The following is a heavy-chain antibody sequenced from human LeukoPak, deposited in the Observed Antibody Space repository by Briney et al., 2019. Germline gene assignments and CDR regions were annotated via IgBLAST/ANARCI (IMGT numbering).Heavy chain of an antibody. V-gene: IGHV3-53*01. D-gene: IGHD5-18*01. Sequence: GGSLRLSCAASGFTVSSNFMSWVRQAPGKGLEWVSVIYSDGSTYYADFVKGRFIISRDNSKNTLYLQMNSLRAEDTAVYYCARDLDSYGSYWGQGTLVTVSS. CDR1: GFTVSSNF. CDR2: IYSDGST. CDR3: ARDLDSYGSY. J-gene: IGHJ4*02.